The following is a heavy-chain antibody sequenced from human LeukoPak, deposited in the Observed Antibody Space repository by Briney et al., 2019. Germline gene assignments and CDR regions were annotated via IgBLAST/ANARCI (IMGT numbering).Heavy chain of an antibody. CDR1: GYSFTSYW. CDR3: ARLPDYYDSSGYYSYYYGMDV. CDR2: IYPGDSDT. D-gene: IGHD3-22*01. J-gene: IGHJ6*02. Sequence: GESLKISCKGSGYSFTSYWIGWVRQMPGKGLEWMWIIYPGDSDTRYSPSFQGQVTISADKSISTAYLQWSSLKASDTAMYYCARLPDYYDSSGYYSYYYGMDVWGQGTTVTVSS. V-gene: IGHV5-51*01.